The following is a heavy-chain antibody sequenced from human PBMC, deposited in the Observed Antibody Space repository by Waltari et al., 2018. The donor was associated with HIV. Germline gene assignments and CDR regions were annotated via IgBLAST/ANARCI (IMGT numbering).Heavy chain of an antibody. V-gene: IGHV3-21*04. CDR2: VSRSGGVL. J-gene: IGHJ4*02. Sequence: LVESGGGQATPGESLTLSCFGSGFSFRHFSINWVRQFPGKGREWVAYVSRSGGVLQADSVRGRFKIYRDDGRNSGFLQMDSLKIEDTAIYYCLRDDPGYRAIDYWGQGVPVNVS. CDR3: LRDDPGYRAIDY. CDR1: GFSFRHFS. D-gene: IGHD5-18*01.